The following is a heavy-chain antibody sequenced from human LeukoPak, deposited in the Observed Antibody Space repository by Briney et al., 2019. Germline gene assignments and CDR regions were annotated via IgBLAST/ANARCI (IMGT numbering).Heavy chain of an antibody. CDR2: IIPILGIA. CDR1: GGTFSSYA. J-gene: IGHJ3*02. CDR3: ARNVYYDSSGLSLDI. V-gene: IGHV1-69*04. Sequence: SVKVSCKASGGTFSSYAISWVRQAPGQGLEWMGRIIPILGIANYAQKFQGRVTITADKSTSTAYMELSSLGSEDTAVYYCARNVYYDSSGLSLDIWGQGTMVTVSS. D-gene: IGHD3-22*01.